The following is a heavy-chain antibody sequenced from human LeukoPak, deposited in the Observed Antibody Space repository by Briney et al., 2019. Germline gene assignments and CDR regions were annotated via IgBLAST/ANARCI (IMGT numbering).Heavy chain of an antibody. J-gene: IGHJ5*02. CDR1: GFTFSSSA. CDR2: ISNNGGYT. CDR3: ARRGRYYDNSGYYYP. D-gene: IGHD3-22*01. V-gene: IGHV3-23*01. Sequence: PGGSLRLSCAASGFTFSSSAMSWVRQAPGKGLEWVSAISNNGGYTYYADSVQGRVTISVDASKNQFSLKLSSMTAADTAVYYCARRGRYYDNSGYYYPWGQGTLVTVSS.